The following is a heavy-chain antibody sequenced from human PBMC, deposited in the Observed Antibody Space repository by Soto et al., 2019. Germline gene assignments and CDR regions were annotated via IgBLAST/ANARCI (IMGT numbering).Heavy chain of an antibody. CDR2: ISGYNGNT. D-gene: IGHD2-8*01. CDR3: ARGSAYSTPWSFDS. J-gene: IGHJ4*02. V-gene: IGHV1-18*01. CDR1: GYTFTRYG. Sequence: QVQLLQAGAEVKKPGASVRVSCKTSGYTFTRYGVSWVRQAPVQGLEWKGWISGYNGNTKEAHKFEGRVILTTDTAANTAHMELRSLTSNDTAVYYCARGSAYSTPWSFDSWGQGTLVTVS.